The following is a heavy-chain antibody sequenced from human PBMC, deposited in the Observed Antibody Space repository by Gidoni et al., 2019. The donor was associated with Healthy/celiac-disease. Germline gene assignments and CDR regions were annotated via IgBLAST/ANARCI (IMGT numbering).Heavy chain of an antibody. CDR1: GGSVSSGSYY. Sequence: QVQLQESGPGLVKPSETLSLTCTVTGGSVSSGSYYWSWIRQPPGKGLEWIGYIYYSGSNNLNPSLKSRVTISVDKSKNQFSLKLSSVTAADTAVYYCARGGSSSFLFDPWGQGTLVTVSS. CDR2: IYYSGSN. J-gene: IGHJ5*02. V-gene: IGHV4-61*01. CDR3: ARGGSSSFLFDP. D-gene: IGHD6-6*01.